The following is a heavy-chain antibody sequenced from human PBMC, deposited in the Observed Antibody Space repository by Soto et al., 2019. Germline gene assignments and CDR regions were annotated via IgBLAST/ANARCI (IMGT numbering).Heavy chain of an antibody. V-gene: IGHV3-30-3*01. CDR2: ISYDGSNK. J-gene: IGHJ3*02. D-gene: IGHD3-9*01. CDR3: ARANSNYDILTGYGAFDI. Sequence: HPGGSLRLSCAASGFTFSSYAMHWVRQAPGKGLEWVAVISYDGSNKYYADSVKGRFTISRDNSKNTLYLQMNSLRAEDTAVYYCARANSNYDILTGYGAFDIWGQGTMVTVSS. CDR1: GFTFSSYA.